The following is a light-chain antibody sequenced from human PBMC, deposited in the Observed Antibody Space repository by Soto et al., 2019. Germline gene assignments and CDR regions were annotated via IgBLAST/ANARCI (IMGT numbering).Light chain of an antibody. Sequence: SQSPGTLSLSPGERATLSCRASQSVSNNYLAWYQQKPGQAPRLLIYGASNRATGIPDRFSGSGSGTDFTLTISRLEPEDFAVYYCQQYNNWITFAQGTRLENK. CDR2: GAS. V-gene: IGKV3-20*01. J-gene: IGKJ5*01. CDR3: QQYNNWIT. CDR1: QSVSNNY.